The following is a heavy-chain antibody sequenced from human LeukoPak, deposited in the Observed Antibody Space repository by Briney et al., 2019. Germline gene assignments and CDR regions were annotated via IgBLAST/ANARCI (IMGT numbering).Heavy chain of an antibody. J-gene: IGHJ4*02. CDR3: AKPRGGGEYYDILTGYLFPADY. Sequence: GGSLRLSCAASGFTFSSYTMHWVRQAPGKGLEWVAVISYDGSNKYYADSVKGRFTISRDNSKNTLYLQMNSLRAEDTAVYYCAKPRGGGEYYDILTGYLFPADYWGQGTLVTVSS. D-gene: IGHD3-9*01. CDR2: ISYDGSNK. CDR1: GFTFSSYT. V-gene: IGHV3-30-3*02.